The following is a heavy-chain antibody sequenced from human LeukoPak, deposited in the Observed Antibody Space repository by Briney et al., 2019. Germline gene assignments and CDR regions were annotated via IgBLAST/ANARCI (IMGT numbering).Heavy chain of an antibody. CDR3: AREPGFYDFWSESLEENMDV. CDR2: INPNSGNT. J-gene: IGHJ6*03. V-gene: IGHV1-8*03. D-gene: IGHD3-3*01. CDR1: GYTFTSYD. Sequence: ASVKVSCKASGYTFTSYDINWVRQATGQGLEWMGWINPNSGNTGYAQKFQGRVTITRNTSISTAYMELSSLRAENTAVYYCAREPGFYDFWSESLEENMDVWGKGTTVTVSS.